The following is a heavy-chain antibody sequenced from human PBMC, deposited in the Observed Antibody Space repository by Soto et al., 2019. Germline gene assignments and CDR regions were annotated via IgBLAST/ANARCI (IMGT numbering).Heavy chain of an antibody. CDR3: ARTGSSGWYNWFDP. V-gene: IGHV4-34*01. Sequence: PSETLSLTCAYYGWSFIGYYWSWIRQTPGKGLEWIGEINHSGSTNYNPSLKSRVTISVDTSKNQFSLKLSSVTAADTAVYYCARTGSSGWYNWFDPWGQGTRVNVSA. CDR2: INHSGST. J-gene: IGHJ5*02. CDR1: GWSFIGYY. D-gene: IGHD6-19*01.